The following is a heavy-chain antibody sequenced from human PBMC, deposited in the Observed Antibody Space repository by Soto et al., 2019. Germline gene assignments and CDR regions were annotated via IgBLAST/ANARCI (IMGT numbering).Heavy chain of an antibody. CDR1: GFTFSSYG. V-gene: IGHV3-33*01. J-gene: IGHJ4*02. CDR3: ARDEAPQTPFDY. Sequence: GGSLRLSCAASGFTFSSYGMHWVRQAPGKGLEWVAVIWYDGSNKYYADSVKGRFTISRDNSKNTLYLQMNSLRAEDTAVYYCARDEAPQTPFDYWGQGTLVTVSS. CDR2: IWYDGSNK.